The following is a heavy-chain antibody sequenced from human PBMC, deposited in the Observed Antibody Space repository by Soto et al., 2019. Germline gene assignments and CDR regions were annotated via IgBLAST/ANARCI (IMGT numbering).Heavy chain of an antibody. J-gene: IGHJ4*02. D-gene: IGHD3-22*01. CDR2: IMPIFGSA. Sequence: QVQLVQSGAEVKKPGSSVKVSCKASGGTFSTNTIIWVRQAPGQGLEWMGGIMPIFGSANYAQKFQSRVTITVDQYTSTVYKELSRLRSEDTAVYYCARQFDSDTSGYYYAYWGQGPLVTGSS. CDR3: ARQFDSDTSGYYYAY. CDR1: GGTFSTNT. V-gene: IGHV1-69*01.